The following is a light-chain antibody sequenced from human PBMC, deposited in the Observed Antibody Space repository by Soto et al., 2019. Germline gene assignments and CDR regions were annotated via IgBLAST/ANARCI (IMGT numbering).Light chain of an antibody. CDR1: SSDIGSYNF. Sequence: QSITISCTGNSSDIGSYNFVSWYQQHVGKAPRLMTSEGSKRPSGVSDRFSASKSGNTASLTISGLQAEDEADYYCCSPAGDHVVCGGGNKVTVL. CDR2: EGS. V-gene: IGLV2-23*01. J-gene: IGLJ2*01. CDR3: CSPAGDHVV.